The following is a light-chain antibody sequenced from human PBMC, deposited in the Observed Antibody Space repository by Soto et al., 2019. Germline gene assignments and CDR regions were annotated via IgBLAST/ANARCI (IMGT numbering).Light chain of an antibody. CDR1: QRVSSSY. V-gene: IGKV3D-7*01. Sequence: PGERVTLSCRASQRVSSSYLTWYQQKPGQAPRLLIYGASTRATSIPARFSGSGSGTDFTLTISSLQPEDFAVYYCQQDYNLPPYTFVQGTKLEIK. CDR3: QQDYNLPPYT. CDR2: GAS. J-gene: IGKJ2*01.